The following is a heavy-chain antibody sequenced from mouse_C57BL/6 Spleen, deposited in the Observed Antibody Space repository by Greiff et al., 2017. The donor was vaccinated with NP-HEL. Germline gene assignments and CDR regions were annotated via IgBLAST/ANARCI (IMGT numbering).Heavy chain of an antibody. Sequence: QVHVKQSGAELVRPGTSVKLSCKASGYTFTSYWMHWVKQRPGQGLEWIGVIDPSDSYTNYNQKFKGKATLTVDTSSSTAYMQLSSLASEDSAVYYCARGLDSSGYLDYWGQGTTLTVSS. V-gene: IGHV1-59*01. CDR3: ARGLDSSGYLDY. CDR1: GYTFTSYW. J-gene: IGHJ2*01. D-gene: IGHD3-2*02. CDR2: IDPSDSYT.